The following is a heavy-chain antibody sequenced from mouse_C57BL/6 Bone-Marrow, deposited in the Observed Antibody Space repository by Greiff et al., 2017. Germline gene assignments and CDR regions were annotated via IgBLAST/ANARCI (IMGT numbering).Heavy chain of an antibody. J-gene: IGHJ2*01. CDR1: GFTFSSYG. CDR3: ARRRQLRLFGY. V-gene: IGHV5-6*02. D-gene: IGHD3-2*02. Sequence: DVKLVESGGDLVKPGGSLKLSCAASGFTFSSYGMSWVRQTPDKRLEWVATISSGGSYTYYPDSVKGRFTISRDNAKNTLYLQMGSLKSEDTAMYYCARRRQLRLFGYWGQGTTLTVSS. CDR2: ISSGGSYT.